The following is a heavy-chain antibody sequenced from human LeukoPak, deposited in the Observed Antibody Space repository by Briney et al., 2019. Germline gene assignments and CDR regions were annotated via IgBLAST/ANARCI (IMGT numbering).Heavy chain of an antibody. CDR3: AKGDTMIVVVTYFDY. CDR1: GFTFSSYA. Sequence: GGSLRLSCAASGFTFSSYAMSWVRQAPGKGLEWVSAISGSGGSTYYADSVKGRFTISRDNPKNTLYLQMNSLRAEDTAVYYCAKGDTMIVVVTYFDYWGQGTLVTVSS. V-gene: IGHV3-23*01. CDR2: ISGSGGST. J-gene: IGHJ4*02. D-gene: IGHD3-22*01.